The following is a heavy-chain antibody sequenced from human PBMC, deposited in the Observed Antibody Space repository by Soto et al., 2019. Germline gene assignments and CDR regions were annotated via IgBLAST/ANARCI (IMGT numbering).Heavy chain of an antibody. CDR2: INPSGGST. D-gene: IGHD3-3*01. CDR3: ARDQTIFGVVTNYYYYGMDV. Sequence: GSVKGSFKASGYTFTSYYMHWVRQAPGQGLEWMGIINPSGGSTSYAQKFQGRVTMTRDTSTSTVYMELSSLRSEDTAVYYCARDQTIFGVVTNYYYYGMDVWGQGTTVTVSS. V-gene: IGHV1-46*01. J-gene: IGHJ6*02. CDR1: GYTFTSYY.